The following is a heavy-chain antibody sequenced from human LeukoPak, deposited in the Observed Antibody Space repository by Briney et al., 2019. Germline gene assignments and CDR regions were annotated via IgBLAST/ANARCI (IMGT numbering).Heavy chain of an antibody. V-gene: IGHV3-23*01. CDR2: ISGSGGST. J-gene: IGHJ4*02. Sequence: ETLSLTCTVSGGSISSYYWSWIRQPPGKGLEWVSAISGSGGSTYYADSVKGRFTISRDNSKNTLYLQMNSLRAEDTAVYYCAKSWRWLEYYFDYWGQGTLVTVSS. D-gene: IGHD6-19*01. CDR3: AKSWRWLEYYFDY. CDR1: GGSISSYY.